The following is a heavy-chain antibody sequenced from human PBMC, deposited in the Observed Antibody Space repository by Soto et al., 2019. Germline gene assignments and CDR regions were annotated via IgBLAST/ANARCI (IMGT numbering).Heavy chain of an antibody. J-gene: IGHJ4*02. CDR1: GCTFSSYA. CDR2: ISGSGGST. Sequence: PGGSLRLSCAASGCTFSSYAMSWVRQAPGKGLEWVSAISGSGGSTYYADSVKGRFTISRDNSKNTLYLQMNSLRAEDTAVYYCAKDRTQYYYDSSGYHNYWGQGTLVTVSS. D-gene: IGHD3-22*01. V-gene: IGHV3-23*01. CDR3: AKDRTQYYYDSSGYHNY.